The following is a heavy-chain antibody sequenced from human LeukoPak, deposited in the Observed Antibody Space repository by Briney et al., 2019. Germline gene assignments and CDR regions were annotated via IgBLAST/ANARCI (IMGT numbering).Heavy chain of an antibody. D-gene: IGHD6-13*01. J-gene: IGHJ4*02. CDR1: GYTFTGYY. V-gene: IGHV1-2*02. Sequence: GASVKVSCKASGYTFTGYYMHWVRQAPGQGLEWMGWINPNSGGTNYAQKFQGRVTMTRDTSISTAYMELSRLRSDDTAVYYCAGASAGYSSSWYVGWGQGTLVTVSS. CDR2: INPNSGGT. CDR3: AGASAGYSSSWYVG.